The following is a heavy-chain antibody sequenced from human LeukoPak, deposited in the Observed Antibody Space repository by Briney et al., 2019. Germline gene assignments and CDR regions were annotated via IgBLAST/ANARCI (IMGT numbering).Heavy chain of an antibody. CDR2: ISTSSTTK. CDR3: ARRYI. J-gene: IGHJ3*02. CDR1: RFTFNTYS. Sequence: PGGSLRLSCAASRFTFNTYSMNWVRQAPGKGLEWVSYISTSSTTKHYADSVKGRFTISRDNAKNLLYLQMDSLRDEDTAVYYCARRYIWGQGTVVTVSS. V-gene: IGHV3-48*02.